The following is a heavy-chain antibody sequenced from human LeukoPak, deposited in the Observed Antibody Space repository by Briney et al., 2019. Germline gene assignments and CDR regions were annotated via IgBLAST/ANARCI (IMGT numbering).Heavy chain of an antibody. CDR2: IYYSGST. CDR3: ARWPSLPSYYYYYYMDV. Sequence: SETLSLTCTVSGGSISSYYWSWLRQPPGKGLEWIGYIYYSGSTSYNPSLKSRVTISVDTSKNQFSLKLSSVTAADTAVYYCARWPSLPSYYYYYYMDVWGKGTTVTVSS. V-gene: IGHV4-59*12. J-gene: IGHJ6*03. CDR1: GGSISSYY.